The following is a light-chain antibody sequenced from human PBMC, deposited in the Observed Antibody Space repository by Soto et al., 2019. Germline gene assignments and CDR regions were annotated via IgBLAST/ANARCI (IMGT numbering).Light chain of an antibody. CDR1: QSLVHSDGRTY. Sequence: DTVMTQTPLSLSVTPGQPASISCKSSQSLVHSDGRTYLYWYLQKPVQPPQRLIYEVSNRFSGGPDSFRGSETCTVFTLEISRVEADDGGVDYCLQSTHLPLTFGPGTKVHSK. J-gene: IGKJ3*01. CDR2: EVS. CDR3: LQSTHLPLT. V-gene: IGKV2D-29*01.